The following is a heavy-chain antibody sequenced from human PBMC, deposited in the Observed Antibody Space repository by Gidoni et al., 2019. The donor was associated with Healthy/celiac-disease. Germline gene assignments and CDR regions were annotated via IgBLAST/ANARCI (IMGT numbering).Heavy chain of an antibody. Sequence: QVQLQQWGAGLLKPSDTLSLTCAVYGGSFSGYYWSWIRQPPGKGLEWIGEINHSGSTNYNPSLKSRVTISVDTSKNQFSLKLSSVTAADTAVYYCARHTVTTPIDYWGQGTLVTVSS. CDR3: ARHTVTTPIDY. V-gene: IGHV4-34*01. J-gene: IGHJ4*02. D-gene: IGHD4-17*01. CDR1: GGSFSGYY. CDR2: INHSGST.